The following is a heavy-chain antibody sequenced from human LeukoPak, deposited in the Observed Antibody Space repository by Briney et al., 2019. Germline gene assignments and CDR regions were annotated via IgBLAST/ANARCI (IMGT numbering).Heavy chain of an antibody. V-gene: IGHV1-2*04. J-gene: IGHJ6*02. CDR3: ARGQRYYYYYGMDV. CDR1: GYAFTGYY. Sequence: ASVKVSCKASGYAFTGYYMHWVRQAPGQGLEWMGWINPNSGGTNYAQKFQGWVTMTRDTSISTAYMELSRLRSDDTAVYYCARGQRYYYYYGMDVWGQGTTVTVSS. CDR2: INPNSGGT.